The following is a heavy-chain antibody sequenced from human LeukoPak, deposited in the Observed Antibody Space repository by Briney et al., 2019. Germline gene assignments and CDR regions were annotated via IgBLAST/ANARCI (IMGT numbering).Heavy chain of an antibody. CDR2: SYYSGST. J-gene: IGHJ6*01. Sequence: PSETLSLTCTVSGGSVSSGSYYWGWIRQPPGKGLEWSGYSYYSGSTNYNPSLKSRVTISVDTSKNQFSLKLSSVTAADTGVYYCGSDQGGYGGYYCYYYGMDVWGEGTRV. V-gene: IGHV4-61*01. CDR1: GGSVSSGSYY. D-gene: IGHD5-12*01. CDR3: GSDQGGYGGYYCYYYGMDV.